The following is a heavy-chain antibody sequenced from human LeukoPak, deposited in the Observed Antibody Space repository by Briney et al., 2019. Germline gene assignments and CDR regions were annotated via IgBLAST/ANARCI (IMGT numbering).Heavy chain of an antibody. CDR2: IYTSGST. CDR3: ARDRYYYDSSGKFDY. CDR1: GGSISSYY. J-gene: IGHJ4*02. V-gene: IGHV4-4*07. Sequence: PSETLSLTCTVSGGSISSYYWSWIRQPAGKGLEWIGRIYTSGSTNYNPSLKSRVTMSVDTSKNQFFLKLSSVTAADTAVYYCARDRYYYDSSGKFDYWGQGTLVTVSS. D-gene: IGHD3-22*01.